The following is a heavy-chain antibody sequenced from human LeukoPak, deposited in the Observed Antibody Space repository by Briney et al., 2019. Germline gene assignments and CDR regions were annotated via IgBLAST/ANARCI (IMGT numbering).Heavy chain of an antibody. J-gene: IGHJ4*02. CDR2: TYYRSKWYN. V-gene: IGHV6-1*01. CDR1: GYSVSSNSAA. Sequence: SQTLSLTCAISGYSVSSNSAAWNWIRQSPSIGLEWLGRTYYRSKWYNDYAVSVKSRITINPDTSKNQLSLTLTSVTAADTAVYYCAREVGGDFDALDYWGQGTLVTVSS. D-gene: IGHD4-17*01. CDR3: AREVGGDFDALDY.